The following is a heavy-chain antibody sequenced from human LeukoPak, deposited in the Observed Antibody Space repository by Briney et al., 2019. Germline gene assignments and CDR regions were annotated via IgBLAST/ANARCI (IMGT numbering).Heavy chain of an antibody. J-gene: IGHJ4*02. D-gene: IGHD2-21*02. CDR3: AKDRCRLGDCYFDY. CDR2: VSDDGSNK. V-gene: IGHV3-30*18. CDR1: GFTFSSYS. Sequence: RPGGSLRVSCAASGFTFSSYSMNWVRQAPGKGLEWVAVVSDDGSNKYYADSVKGRFTISRDNSKDTLYLQMDSLRAEDTAVYFCAKDRCRLGDCYFDYWGQGTLVTVSS.